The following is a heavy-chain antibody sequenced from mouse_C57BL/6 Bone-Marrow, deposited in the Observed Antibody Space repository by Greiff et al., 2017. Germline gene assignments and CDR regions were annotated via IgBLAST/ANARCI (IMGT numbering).Heavy chain of an antibody. CDR3: AKRGLNYYGSSCYAMDY. D-gene: IGHD1-1*01. V-gene: IGHV2-9*01. J-gene: IGHJ4*01. CDR2: IWGGGST. CDR1: GFSLTSYG. Sequence: VKVVESGPGLVAPSQSLSITCTVSGFSLTSYGVDWVRQPPGKGLEWLGVIWGGGSTNYNSALMSRLSTSKDNSKSQVFLKMNSLQTDDTAMYYCAKRGLNYYGSSCYAMDYWGQGTSVTVSS.